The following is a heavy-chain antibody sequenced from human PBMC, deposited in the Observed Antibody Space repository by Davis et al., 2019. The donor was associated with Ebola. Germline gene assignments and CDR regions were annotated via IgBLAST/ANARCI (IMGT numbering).Heavy chain of an antibody. Sequence: PSETLSLTCTVSGGSISSYYWSWIRQPPGKGLEWIGYIYYSGSTNYNPSLKSRVTISVDTSKNQFSLKLSSVTAADTAVYYCARGGYYYGSGASYLDYWGQGTLVTVSS. J-gene: IGHJ4*02. CDR2: IYYSGST. D-gene: IGHD3-10*01. CDR3: ARGGYYYGSGASYLDY. CDR1: GGSISSYY. V-gene: IGHV4-59*01.